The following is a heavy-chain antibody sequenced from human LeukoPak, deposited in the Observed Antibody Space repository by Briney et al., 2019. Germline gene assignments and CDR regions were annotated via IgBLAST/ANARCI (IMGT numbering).Heavy chain of an antibody. D-gene: IGHD4-17*01. CDR1: GYTFTTYY. Sequence: GASVTLSCKAAGYTFTTYYMRWVRQPPGQGLEWIGSINPNTGVTNYAKKFPGRATLTRDTSIITAYMELTRLRSDDTAMYYCASDRTTVTTGYYGMDVWGQGTTLTVSS. V-gene: IGHV1-2*02. CDR3: ASDRTTVTTGYYGMDV. CDR2: INPNTGVT. J-gene: IGHJ6*02.